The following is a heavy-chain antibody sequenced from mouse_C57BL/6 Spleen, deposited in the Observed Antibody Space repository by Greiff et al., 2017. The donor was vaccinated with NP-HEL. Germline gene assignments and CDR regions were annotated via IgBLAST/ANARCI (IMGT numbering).Heavy chain of an antibody. V-gene: IGHV1-64*01. CDR1: GYTFTSYW. CDR2: IHPNSGST. D-gene: IGHD1-1*01. Sequence: QVQLKQPGAELVKPGASVKLSCKASGYTFTSYWMHWVKQRPGQGLEWIGMIHPNSGSTNYNEKFKSKATLTVDKSSSTAYMQLSSLTSEDSAVYYCAREANYGGYYFDYWGQGTTLTVSS. J-gene: IGHJ2*01. CDR3: AREANYGGYYFDY.